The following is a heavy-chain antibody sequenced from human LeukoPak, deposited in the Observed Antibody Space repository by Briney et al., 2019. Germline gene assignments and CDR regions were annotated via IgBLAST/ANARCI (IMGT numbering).Heavy chain of an antibody. CDR1: GYTLTELS. D-gene: IGHD4-23*01. CDR2: FDPEDGET. J-gene: IGHJ6*02. V-gene: IGHV1-24*01. CDR3: ARDRGGPRWSYYYYGMDV. Sequence: GASVKVSCKVSGYTLTELSMHWVRQAPGKGLEWMGGFDPEDGETIYAQKFQGRVTMTEDTSTDTAYMELSSLRSEDTAVYYCARDRGGPRWSYYYYGMDVWGQGTTVTVSS.